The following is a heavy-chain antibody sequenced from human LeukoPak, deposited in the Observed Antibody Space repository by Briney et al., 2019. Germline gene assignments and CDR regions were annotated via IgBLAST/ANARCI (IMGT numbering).Heavy chain of an antibody. J-gene: IGHJ4*02. D-gene: IGHD5-24*01. Sequence: PGGSLRLSCAASGFTFNIYGMNWVRQAPGKGPEWVSYISHNSDTIYYVVSVKGRFTMSRDNTKKSLYLQLNSLRVEDTAIYYCARATRNGYDYWGQGTLVTVSS. CDR1: GFTFNIYG. V-gene: IGHV3-48*04. CDR3: ARATRNGYDY. CDR2: ISHNSDTI.